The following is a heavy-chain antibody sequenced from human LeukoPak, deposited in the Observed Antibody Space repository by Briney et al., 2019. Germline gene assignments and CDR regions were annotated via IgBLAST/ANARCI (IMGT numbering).Heavy chain of an antibody. V-gene: IGHV1-69*05. D-gene: IGHD3-22*01. CDR1: GGTFSSYA. CDR3: ARGVGTLTYYYDSSGYQPGWFDP. Sequence: SVKVSCKASGGTFSSYAISWVRQAPGQGLEWMGGIIPIFGTANYAQKFQGRVTITTDESTSTAYMERSSLRSEDTAVYYCARGVGTLTYYYDSSGYQPGWFDPWGQGTLVTVSS. J-gene: IGHJ5*02. CDR2: IIPIFGTA.